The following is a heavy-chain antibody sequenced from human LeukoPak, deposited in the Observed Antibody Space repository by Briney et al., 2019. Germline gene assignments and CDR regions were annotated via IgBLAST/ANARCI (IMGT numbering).Heavy chain of an antibody. Sequence: SVKVSCKASGGTFSSYAISWVRQAPGQGLEWMGGIIPIFGTANYAQKFQGRVTITADESTSTAYMELSSLRSEDTAVYYCATYYYDSSGYYGREYFQHWGQGTLVTVSS. D-gene: IGHD3-22*01. CDR1: GGTFSSYA. V-gene: IGHV1-69*13. CDR2: IIPIFGTA. J-gene: IGHJ1*01. CDR3: ATYYYDSSGYYGREYFQH.